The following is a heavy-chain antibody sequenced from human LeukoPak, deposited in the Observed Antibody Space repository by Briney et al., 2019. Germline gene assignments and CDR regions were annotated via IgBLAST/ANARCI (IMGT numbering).Heavy chain of an antibody. V-gene: IGHV3-23*01. CDR2: ISGSGGST. CDR1: GFTFSSYA. CDR3: AKFLPTHIVVANYYFDY. J-gene: IGHJ4*02. Sequence: PGGSLRLSXAASGFTFSSYAMSWVRQPPGKGLEWVSAISGSGGSTYYADSVKGRFTISRDNSKNTLYLQMNSLRAEDTAVYYCAKFLPTHIVVANYYFDYWGQGTLVTVSS. D-gene: IGHD2-21*01.